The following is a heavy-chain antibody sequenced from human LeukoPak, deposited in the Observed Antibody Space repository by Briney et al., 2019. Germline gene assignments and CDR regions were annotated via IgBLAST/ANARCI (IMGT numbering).Heavy chain of an antibody. CDR1: GGSISSHY. Sequence: SETLSLTCTVSGGSISSHYWSWIRQPPGKGLEWIGYIYYSGSTNYNPSLKSRVTISVDTSKNQFSLKLSSVTAADTAVYYCARYAAFYGLRNNWFDPWGQGTLVTASS. V-gene: IGHV4-59*11. CDR2: IYYSGST. D-gene: IGHD2-2*01. J-gene: IGHJ5*02. CDR3: ARYAAFYGLRNNWFDP.